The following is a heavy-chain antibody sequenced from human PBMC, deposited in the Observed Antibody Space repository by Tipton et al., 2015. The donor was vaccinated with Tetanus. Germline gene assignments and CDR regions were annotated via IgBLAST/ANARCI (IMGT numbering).Heavy chain of an antibody. Sequence: LSCTVSGGSISTYYWSWIRQPAGKGLEWIGRIYTSGSTNYNPSLKRRVTMSVDTSNNQFSLKLSSVTAADTAVYYCARDVWRYYDSSGYQDHDAFDIWGQGTMVTVSS. CDR1: GGSISTYY. CDR2: IYTSGST. V-gene: IGHV4-4*07. CDR3: ARDVWRYYDSSGYQDHDAFDI. D-gene: IGHD3-22*01. J-gene: IGHJ3*02.